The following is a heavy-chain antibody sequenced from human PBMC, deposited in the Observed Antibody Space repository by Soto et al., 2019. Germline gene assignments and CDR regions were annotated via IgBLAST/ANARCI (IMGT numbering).Heavy chain of an antibody. V-gene: IGHV4-31*03. J-gene: IGHJ6*02. CDR3: ARAGGYMVRGPYYYYGMDV. CDR1: GGSISSGGYY. Sequence: SETLSLTCTVSGGSISSGGYYWSWIRQHPGKGLEWIGYIYYSGSTYYNPSLKSRVTISVDTSKNQFSLKLSSVTAADTAVYYCARAGGYMVRGPYYYYGMDVWGDGTTVTVS. CDR2: IYYSGST. D-gene: IGHD3-10*01.